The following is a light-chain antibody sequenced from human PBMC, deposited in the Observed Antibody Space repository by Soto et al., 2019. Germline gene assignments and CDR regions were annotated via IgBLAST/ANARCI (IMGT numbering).Light chain of an antibody. CDR2: GAS. CDR3: QQYNRSWT. V-gene: IGKV3-20*01. Sequence: DIVLTQSPGTLSLSPGERATLSCRASQSVSHNYLAWYQQKPGQSPTLLIYGASSRATGIPDRFSGSGSGTDFILTISRLEPEDFAVYYCQQYNRSWTFGQGTKVEIK. J-gene: IGKJ1*01. CDR1: QSVSHNY.